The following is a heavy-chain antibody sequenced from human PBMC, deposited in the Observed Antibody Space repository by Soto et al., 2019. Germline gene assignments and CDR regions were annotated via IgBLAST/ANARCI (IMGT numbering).Heavy chain of an antibody. V-gene: IGHV4-30-2*01. Sequence: QLQLQESGSGLVKPSQTLSLTCAVSGGSISSGGYSWSWIRQPPGKGLEWIGYIYHSGSTYYNPSLERRVTISVDRYKNQFSLKLSSVTAADTAVYYCASGLVTTLHYWGQGTLVTVSS. CDR1: GGSISSGGYS. D-gene: IGHD4-17*01. CDR3: ASGLVTTLHY. J-gene: IGHJ4*02. CDR2: IYHSGST.